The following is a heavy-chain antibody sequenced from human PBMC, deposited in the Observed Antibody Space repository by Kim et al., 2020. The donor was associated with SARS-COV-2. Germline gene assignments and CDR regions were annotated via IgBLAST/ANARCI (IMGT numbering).Heavy chain of an antibody. CDR3: ARWRGYSSGGYYFDY. CDR1: GGSISSSSYY. D-gene: IGHD6-19*01. V-gene: IGHV4-39*01. Sequence: SETLSLTCTVSGGSISSSSYYWGWIRQPPGKGLEWIGNIYYSGSTYYNPSLKSRVTISVDTSKNQFSLKLSSVTAADTAADYFARWRGYSSGGYYFDYWG. J-gene: IGHJ4*01. CDR2: IYYSGST.